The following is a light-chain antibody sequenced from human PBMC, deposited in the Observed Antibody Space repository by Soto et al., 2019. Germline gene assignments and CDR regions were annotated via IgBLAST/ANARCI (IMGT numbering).Light chain of an antibody. CDR2: RDS. CDR1: NVGSKN. V-gene: IGLV3-9*01. Sequence: SSELTQPLSVSVALGQTATISCGGDNVGSKNVQWYQRKPGQAPLMVIYRDSGRPSEIPERFSGSHSGNTATLTITRAQGGDEADYYCQVWDSNTAHDLFGGGTQLTVL. CDR3: QVWDSNTAHDL. J-gene: IGLJ2*01.